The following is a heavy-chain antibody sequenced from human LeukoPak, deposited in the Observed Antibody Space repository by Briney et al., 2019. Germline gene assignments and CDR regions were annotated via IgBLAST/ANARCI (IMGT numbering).Heavy chain of an antibody. J-gene: IGHJ4*02. V-gene: IGHV1-58*01. CDR2: IVVGSGNT. CDR3: AAVLYSSGWYAVDY. CDR1: GFTFTSSA. D-gene: IGHD6-19*01. Sequence: GASVKVSCKASGFTFTSSAVQWVRQARGQRLGWIGWIVVGSGNTNYAQKFQERVTITRDMSTSTAYMELSSLRSEDTAVYYCAAVLYSSGWYAVDYWGQGTLVTVSS.